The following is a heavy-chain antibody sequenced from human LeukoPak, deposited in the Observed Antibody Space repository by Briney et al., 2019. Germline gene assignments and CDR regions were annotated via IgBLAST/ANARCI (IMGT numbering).Heavy chain of an antibody. CDR2: ISSSSSYI. CDR3: TAPYGSGSYGAHFDY. V-gene: IGHV3-21*01. J-gene: IGHJ4*02. D-gene: IGHD3-10*01. CDR1: GFTFSSYS. Sequence: PAGSLRLSCAASGFTFSSYSMNWVRQAPGKGLEWVSSISSSSSYIYYADSVKGRFTISRDNAKNSLYLQMNSLRAEDTAVYYCTAPYGSGSYGAHFDYWGQGTLVTVSS.